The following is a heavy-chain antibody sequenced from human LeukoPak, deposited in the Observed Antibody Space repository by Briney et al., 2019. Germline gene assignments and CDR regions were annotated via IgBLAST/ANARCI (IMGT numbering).Heavy chain of an antibody. D-gene: IGHD2-2*02. CDR2: INPNSGGT. CDR3: ARGEDIVVVPAAITY. V-gene: IGHV1-2*02. CDR1: GYTFTSYY. Sequence: ASVKVSCKASGYTFTSYYMHWVRQAPGQGLEWMGWINPNSGGTNYAQKFQGRVTMTRDTSISTAYMELSRLRSDDTAVYYCARGEDIVVVPAAITYWGQGTLVTVSS. J-gene: IGHJ4*02.